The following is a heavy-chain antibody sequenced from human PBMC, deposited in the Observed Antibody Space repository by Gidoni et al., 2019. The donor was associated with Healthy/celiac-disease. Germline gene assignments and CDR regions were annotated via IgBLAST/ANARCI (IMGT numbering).Heavy chain of an antibody. D-gene: IGHD6-13*01. CDR2: IYYSGST. V-gene: IGHV4-59*01. Sequence: QLQLQESGPGLVKTSVTLSLTCTVSGGSLSSYYWSWIRQPPGKGLEWIGYIYYSGSTNYNPSLKSRVTISVDTSKNQFSLKLSSVTAADTAVYYCARGEQQVLEYYFDYWGQGTLVTVSS. CDR3: ARGEQQVLEYYFDY. J-gene: IGHJ4*02. CDR1: GGSLSSYY.